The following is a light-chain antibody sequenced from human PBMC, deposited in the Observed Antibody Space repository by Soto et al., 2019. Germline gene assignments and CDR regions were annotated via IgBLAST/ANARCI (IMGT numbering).Light chain of an antibody. Sequence: QSALTQPASVSGSPGQFITISCTGTSSDVGGYSYVSWYQHSPGKAPKLMIYDVSNRPSGVSNRFSGSKSGNTASLAISGLQAEDEADYYCNSYTSSATVVFGGGTKLTVL. CDR2: DVS. CDR1: SSDVGGYSY. CDR3: NSYTSSATVV. J-gene: IGLJ3*02. V-gene: IGLV2-14*03.